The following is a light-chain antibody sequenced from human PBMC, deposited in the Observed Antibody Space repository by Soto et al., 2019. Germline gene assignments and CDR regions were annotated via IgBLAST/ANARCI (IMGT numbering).Light chain of an antibody. Sequence: NFMLTQPHSVSESPGKKVTISCTRSSGSIASDYVQWYQQRPGSAPTTVIYEDNQRPSGVPDRFSGSIDRSSNSASLTISGLKTEDEADYYCQSYDSSNHVVFGGGTKLTVL. CDR2: EDN. V-gene: IGLV6-57*04. CDR1: SGSIASDY. J-gene: IGLJ2*01. CDR3: QSYDSSNHVV.